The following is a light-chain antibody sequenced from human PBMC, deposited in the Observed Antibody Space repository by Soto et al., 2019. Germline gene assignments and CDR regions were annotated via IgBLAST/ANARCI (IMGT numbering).Light chain of an antibody. J-gene: IGKJ2*02. CDR3: QQYNNWPPGT. Sequence: EIVMTQSPATLSVSLGERATLSCRASQSVSSNLAWYQQKPGQAPRLLIYGASTRATGIPARFSGSGSGTEFTLTISSLQSEDLEVYYCQQYNNWPPGTFGQGTKLEI. CDR1: QSVSSN. CDR2: GAS. V-gene: IGKV3D-15*01.